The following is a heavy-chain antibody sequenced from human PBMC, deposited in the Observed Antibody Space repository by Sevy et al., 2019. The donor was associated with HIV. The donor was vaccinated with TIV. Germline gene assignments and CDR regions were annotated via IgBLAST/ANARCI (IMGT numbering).Heavy chain of an antibody. D-gene: IGHD2-15*01. CDR1: GITLSTYA. Sequence: GGSLRLSCTASGITLSTYAMKWVRQAPGKGLEWVSGISDSGSNKYCADSVKGRFTISRDNTKNTVSLQMNSLRAEDTAVYYCAKARYCSGGNCPIDYWGQGTLVTVSS. J-gene: IGHJ4*02. CDR3: AKARYCSGGNCPIDY. V-gene: IGHV3-23*01. CDR2: ISDSGSNK.